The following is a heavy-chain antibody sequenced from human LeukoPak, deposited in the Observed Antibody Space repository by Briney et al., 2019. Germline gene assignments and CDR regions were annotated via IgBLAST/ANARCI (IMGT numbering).Heavy chain of an antibody. V-gene: IGHV3-23*01. CDR3: ARESPACGEDCYFDY. CDR1: GFTFSTYV. D-gene: IGHD2-21*02. J-gene: IGHJ4*02. CDR2: ISGSGGST. Sequence: GGSLRLSCAASGFTFSTYVMSWVRQAPGKGLEWVSAISGSGGSTYYADSVKGRFTISRDNSKNTLYLQMNSLRTDDTAVYYCARESPACGEDCYFDYWGQGTLVTVSS.